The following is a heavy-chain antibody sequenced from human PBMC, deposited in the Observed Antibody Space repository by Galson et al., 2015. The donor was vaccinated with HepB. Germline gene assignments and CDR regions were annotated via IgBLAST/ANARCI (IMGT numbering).Heavy chain of an antibody. CDR1: GSSFTSYW. Sequence: QSGAEVKKPGESLRISCKGSGSSFTSYWISWVRQMPGKGLEWMGRIDPSDSYTNYSPSFQGHVTISADKSISTAYLQWSSLKASDTAMYYCAMPGATMVRGVIKGFDYWGQGTLVTVSS. J-gene: IGHJ4*02. CDR2: IDPSDSYT. CDR3: AMPGATMVRGVIKGFDY. D-gene: IGHD3-10*01. V-gene: IGHV5-10-1*01.